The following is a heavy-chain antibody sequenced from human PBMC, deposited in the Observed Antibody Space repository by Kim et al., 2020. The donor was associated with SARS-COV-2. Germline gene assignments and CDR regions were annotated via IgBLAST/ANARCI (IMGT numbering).Heavy chain of an antibody. D-gene: IGHD5-12*01. J-gene: IGHJ6*02. CDR3: TTAATIIWNYYYGMDV. Sequence: PVKGRFTISREDSKNTLYLQMNSLKTEDTAVYYCTTAATIIWNYYYGMDVWGQGTTVTVSS. V-gene: IGHV3-15*01.